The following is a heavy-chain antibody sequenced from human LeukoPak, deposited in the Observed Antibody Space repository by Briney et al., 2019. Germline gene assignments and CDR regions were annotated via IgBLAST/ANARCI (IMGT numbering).Heavy chain of an antibody. V-gene: IGHV5-51*01. CDR2: MYPGDSDT. CDR1: GYSFASYW. D-gene: IGHD3-22*01. Sequence: GESLKISCKGLGYSFASYWIGWVRQMPGKGLEWMGIMYPGDSDTRYSPSFLGQVTISADKSINTAYLQWSSPKASDTAMYYCARQATYDSSGYYYGTLAYWGQGTLVTVSS. CDR3: ARQATYDSSGYYYGTLAY. J-gene: IGHJ4*02.